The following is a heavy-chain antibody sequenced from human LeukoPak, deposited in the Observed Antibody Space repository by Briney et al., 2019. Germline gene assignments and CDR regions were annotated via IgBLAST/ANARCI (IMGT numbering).Heavy chain of an antibody. CDR3: AGGSVTQYYYYYYYMDV. J-gene: IGHJ6*03. Sequence: SETLSLTCTVSGGSISSHYWSWIRQPPGKGLEWIGYIYYSGSTNYNPSPKSRVTISVDASKNQFSLKLSSVTAADTAVYYCAGGSVTQYYYYYYYMDVWGKGTTVTVSS. CDR1: GGSISSHY. V-gene: IGHV4-59*11. CDR2: IYYSGST. D-gene: IGHD4-17*01.